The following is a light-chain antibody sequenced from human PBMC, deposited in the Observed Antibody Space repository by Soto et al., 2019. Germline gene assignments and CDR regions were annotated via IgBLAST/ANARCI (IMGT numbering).Light chain of an antibody. CDR1: QNVYNNY. V-gene: IGKV3-20*01. Sequence: EIVLTQSPGTLSLSPGERATLSCRASQNVYNNYIAWYQQKPGQAPRTVIYGASIRATGIPDRFSGSGSGTDFTLTISRLEPEDFAVYYCQQYGSLSWTFGQGTKVDIK. J-gene: IGKJ1*01. CDR2: GAS. CDR3: QQYGSLSWT.